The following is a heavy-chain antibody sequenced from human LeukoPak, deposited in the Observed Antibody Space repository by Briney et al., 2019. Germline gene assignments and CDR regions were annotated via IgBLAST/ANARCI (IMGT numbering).Heavy chain of an antibody. D-gene: IGHD3-22*01. CDR1: GFTFSSYE. Sequence: GGSLRLSCAASGFTFSSYEMNWVRQAPGKGLEGVSYISSSGSNIYYADSVKGRFTISRDNAKNSLYLQMNSLRAEDTAVDYCARDQRVTMIVVADAFDIWGQGTMVTVSS. CDR2: ISSSGSNI. CDR3: ARDQRVTMIVVADAFDI. J-gene: IGHJ3*02. V-gene: IGHV3-48*03.